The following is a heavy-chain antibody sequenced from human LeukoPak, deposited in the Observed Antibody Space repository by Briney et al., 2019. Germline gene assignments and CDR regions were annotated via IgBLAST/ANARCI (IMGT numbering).Heavy chain of an antibody. V-gene: IGHV3-74*01. CDR3: ARAWKTSGDY. D-gene: IGHD1-1*01. CDR2: ISSDGSST. J-gene: IGHJ4*02. Sequence: GGSLRLSCEASGFTFSSYWMHWVRQAPGKGLVGVSRISSDGSSTDYADSVKGRFTISRDNAKNTLYLQMNSLSVEDMAVYYCARAWKTSGDYWGQGTQVTVSS. CDR1: GFTFSSYW.